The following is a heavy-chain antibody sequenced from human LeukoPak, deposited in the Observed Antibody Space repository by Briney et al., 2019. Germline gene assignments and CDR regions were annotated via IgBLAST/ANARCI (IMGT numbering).Heavy chain of an antibody. CDR3: ARFGIYYDMDV. CDR2: IHYSGKA. V-gene: IGHV4-59*01. D-gene: IGHD3-16*01. J-gene: IGHJ6*02. CDR1: GGSISGNY. Sequence: SETLSLTCTVTGGSISGNYWTWTRQSPGKGLEWIGQIHYSGKADYNPSLRSRITISVDTSKNQMFLKLSSVTAADTAVYYCARFGIYYDMDVWGQGTTVTVSS.